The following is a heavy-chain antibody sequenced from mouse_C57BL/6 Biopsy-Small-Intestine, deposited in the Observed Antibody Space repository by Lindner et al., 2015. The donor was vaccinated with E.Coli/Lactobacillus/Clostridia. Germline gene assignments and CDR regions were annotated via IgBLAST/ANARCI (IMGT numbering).Heavy chain of an antibody. D-gene: IGHD1-1*01. J-gene: IGHJ2*01. CDR1: GYTFTNYW. Sequence: VQLQSLGAELVRPGTSVKMSCKASGYTFTNYWIGWAKQRPGHGLEWIGDIYPGGGYTNYNEKFKGKATLTADKSSSTAYMQFSSLTSEDSAVYYCARSSYDYFDYWGQGTTLTVSS. CDR2: IYPGGGYT. CDR3: ARSSYDYFDY. V-gene: IGHV1-63*01.